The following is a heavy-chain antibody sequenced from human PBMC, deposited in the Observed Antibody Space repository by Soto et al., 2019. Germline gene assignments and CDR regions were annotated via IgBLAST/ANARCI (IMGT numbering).Heavy chain of an antibody. J-gene: IGHJ2*01. V-gene: IGHV4-4*07. Sequence: QVHLQESGPGVVKASETLSLTCSLSGGSTSGKYWSWIRQSAGKGLEWIGRIYSSGRTHYNPSLGRRVSMSVAQNSFSLGLTSVTAADTAIYYCARDFDVNTALDYWYFDLWGRGTQVSVSS. D-gene: IGHD3-9*01. CDR3: ARDFDVNTALDYWYFDL. CDR1: GGSTSGKY. CDR2: IYSSGRT.